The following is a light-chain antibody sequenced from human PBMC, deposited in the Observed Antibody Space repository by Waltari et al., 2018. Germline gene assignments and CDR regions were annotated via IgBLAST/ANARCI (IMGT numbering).Light chain of an antibody. CDR3: QMYVRLPVT. Sequence: EIVLTQSPGTLSLSPGEGATPSCRASQSVGRSLVWYQPKPGQAPRLLIYGASSRATGIPDRFTGSGSGTDFSLTISRLEPEDFAVYYCQMYVRLPVTFGQGTKVEI. J-gene: IGKJ1*01. V-gene: IGKV3-20*01. CDR1: QSVGRS. CDR2: GAS.